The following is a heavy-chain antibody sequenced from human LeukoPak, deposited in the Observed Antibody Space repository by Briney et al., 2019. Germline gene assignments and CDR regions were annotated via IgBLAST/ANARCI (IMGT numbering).Heavy chain of an antibody. V-gene: IGHV3-49*03. J-gene: IGHJ4*02. CDR3: TRVVWKVANSLDY. Sequence: GGSRRLSCTASGFTLGVYAMSWFRQAPGKGREWVGCIRSEAYGGKTEYAASVQGRFTISRNDSKSIAYLQMSSLKTEDTAVYYCTRVVWKVANSLDYWGQGTLVTVSS. CDR1: GFTLGVYA. D-gene: IGHD5-12*01. CDR2: IRSEAYGGKT.